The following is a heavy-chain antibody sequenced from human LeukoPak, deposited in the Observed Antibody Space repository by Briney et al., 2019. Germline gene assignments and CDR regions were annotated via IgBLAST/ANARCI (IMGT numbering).Heavy chain of an antibody. CDR3: ATPVPIFYYDSSGIDY. J-gene: IGHJ4*02. V-gene: IGHV4-39*01. CDR2: IYYSGST. D-gene: IGHD3-22*01. CDR1: GGSISSSSYY. Sequence: SETLSLTCTVSGGSISSSSYYWGWIRQPPGKGLEWIGSIYYSGSTYYNPSLKSRVTISVDTSKNQFSLKLSSVTAADTAVYYCATPVPIFYYDSSGIDYRGQGTLVTVSS.